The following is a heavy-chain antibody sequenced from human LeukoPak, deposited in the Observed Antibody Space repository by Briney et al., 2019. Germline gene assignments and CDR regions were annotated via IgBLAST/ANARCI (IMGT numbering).Heavy chain of an antibody. V-gene: IGHV1-69*13. CDR1: GGTFSSYA. CDR2: IIPIFGTA. Sequence: GASVTVSCKASGGTFSSYAISWVRQAPGQGLEWMGGIIPIFGTANYAQKFQGRVTITADESTSTAYMELSSLRSEDTAVYYCARHYGSGSYYWGQGTLVTVSS. D-gene: IGHD3-10*01. CDR3: ARHYGSGSYY. J-gene: IGHJ4*02.